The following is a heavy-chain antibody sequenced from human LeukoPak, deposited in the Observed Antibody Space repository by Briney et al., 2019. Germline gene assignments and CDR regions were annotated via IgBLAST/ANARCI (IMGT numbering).Heavy chain of an antibody. J-gene: IGHJ4*02. V-gene: IGHV3-30-3*01. CDR2: ISSDGTNK. D-gene: IGHD4-17*01. CDR3: AKGRGTTVTSAANY. Sequence: GRSLRLSCVASGFTFRSHAMHWVRQAPGKGLEWVIVISSDGTNKYYADSVKGRFTVSRDNSKNTLYLQMNSLRAEDTAVYYCAKGRGTTVTSAANYWGQGTLVTVSS. CDR1: GFTFRSHA.